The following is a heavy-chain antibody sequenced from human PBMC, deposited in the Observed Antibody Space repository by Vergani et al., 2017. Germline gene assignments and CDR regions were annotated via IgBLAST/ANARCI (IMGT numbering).Heavy chain of an antibody. CDR2: IYYSGST. V-gene: IGHV4-59*01. D-gene: IGHD3-10*01. J-gene: IGHJ6*02. CDR3: ARGRYYYGSVIPGFYYGMDV. Sequence: QVQLQESGPGLVKPSETLSLTCTVFGGPISRYYWSWIRQPPGKGLEWIGYIYYSGSTNYNPPLKIRVTISVYTSKNQFSLKLSALAAADTAVYYCARGRYYYGSVIPGFYYGMDVWSQGTTVTVSS. CDR1: GGPISRYY.